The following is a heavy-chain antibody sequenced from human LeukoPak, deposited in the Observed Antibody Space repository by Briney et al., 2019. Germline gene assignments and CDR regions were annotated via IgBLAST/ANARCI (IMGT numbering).Heavy chain of an antibody. Sequence: GGSLRLSCAASGFTFSSYWMSWVRQAPGKGLEWVANIKQDGSEKYYVDSVKGRFTISRDNAKNSLYLQMNSLRAEDTAVYYCARSPLGARGYYFDYWGQGTLVTVSS. CDR2: IKQDGSEK. CDR1: GFTFSSYW. D-gene: IGHD1-26*01. CDR3: ARSPLGARGYYFDY. V-gene: IGHV3-7*01. J-gene: IGHJ4*02.